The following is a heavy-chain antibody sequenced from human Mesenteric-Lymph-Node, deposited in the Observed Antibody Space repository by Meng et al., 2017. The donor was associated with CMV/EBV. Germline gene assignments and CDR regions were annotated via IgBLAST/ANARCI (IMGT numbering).Heavy chain of an antibody. CDR1: TFSNYA. V-gene: IGHV3-23*01. Sequence: TFSNYAMTWVRQAPGKGLHWVSVVSGSGGTTYNADSVEGRFIISRDNSDDTLFLQVNSLRGEDTAVYYCARGLSHFDIVTGGVPFDHWGQGTLVTVSS. CDR3: ARGLSHFDIVTGGVPFDH. D-gene: IGHD2-21*01. J-gene: IGHJ4*02. CDR2: VSGSGGTT.